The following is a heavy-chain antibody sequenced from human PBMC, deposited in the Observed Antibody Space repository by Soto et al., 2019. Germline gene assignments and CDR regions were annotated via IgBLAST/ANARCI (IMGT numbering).Heavy chain of an antibody. CDR3: AREGGVVTPGGYYYYGMDV. V-gene: IGHV1-46*01. CDR1: GYTFTSYY. D-gene: IGHD2-21*02. CDR2: INPSGGST. Sequence: GASVKVSCKASGYTFTSYYMHWVRQAPGQGLEWMGIINPSGGSTSYAQKFQGRVTMTRDTSTSTVYMELSSLRSEDTAVYYCAREGGVVTPGGYYYYGMDVWGQGTTVTVS. J-gene: IGHJ6*02.